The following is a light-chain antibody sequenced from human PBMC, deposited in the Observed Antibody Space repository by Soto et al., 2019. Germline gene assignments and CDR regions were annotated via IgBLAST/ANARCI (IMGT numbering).Light chain of an antibody. V-gene: IGKV1-17*01. CDR1: QGIRDG. J-gene: IGKJ1*01. Sequence: DIQMTQSPSSLSASVGDRVTITCRASQGIRDGLGWYQQKPGKAPKRLIYAASSLQSGVPTRFSGSGSGTDFIPTSSLLQPEDVASYYSLQHNSYAHTFGQGTKVEIK. CDR3: LQHNSYAHT. CDR2: AAS.